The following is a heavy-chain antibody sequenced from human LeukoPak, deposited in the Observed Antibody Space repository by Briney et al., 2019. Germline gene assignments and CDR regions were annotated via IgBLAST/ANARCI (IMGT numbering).Heavy chain of an antibody. Sequence: GGSLRLSCAASGFTFSDFSINWVRQAPGRGLEWVSSISGSGGGTSYADSVKGRFTISRDNSKNTLSLQMNSLRAEDTAVYYCAKDAYTSSWYRFDPWGQGTLVTVSS. D-gene: IGHD6-13*01. CDR3: AKDAYTSSWYRFDP. CDR2: ISGSGGGT. CDR1: GFTFSDFS. J-gene: IGHJ5*02. V-gene: IGHV3-23*01.